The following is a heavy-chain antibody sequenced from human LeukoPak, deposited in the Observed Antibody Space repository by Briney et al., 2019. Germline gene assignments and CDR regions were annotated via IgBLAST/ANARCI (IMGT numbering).Heavy chain of an antibody. J-gene: IGHJ4*02. Sequence: SETLSLTCTVSGGSISSHYWSWIRQPPGKGLEWIGYIYYSGSTNYNPSLKSRVTISVDTSKNQFSLKLSSVTAADTAVYYCARVRRGYYYDSSGYFDYWGQGTLVTVSS. CDR3: ARVRRGYYYDSSGYFDY. CDR1: GGSISSHY. V-gene: IGHV4-59*11. D-gene: IGHD3-22*01. CDR2: IYYSGST.